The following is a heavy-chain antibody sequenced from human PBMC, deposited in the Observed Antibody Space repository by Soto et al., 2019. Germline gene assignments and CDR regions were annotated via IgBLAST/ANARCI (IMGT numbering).Heavy chain of an antibody. CDR3: ARDIAVAGGAFDI. D-gene: IGHD6-19*01. J-gene: IGHJ3*02. CDR2: IIPIFGTA. Sequence: SVKVSCKASGGTFSSYAISWVRQAPGQGLEWMGGIIPIFGTANYAQKFQGRVTITADESTSTAYMELSSLRSEDTAVYYCARDIAVAGGAFDIWGQGTMVTVSS. V-gene: IGHV1-69*13. CDR1: GGTFSSYA.